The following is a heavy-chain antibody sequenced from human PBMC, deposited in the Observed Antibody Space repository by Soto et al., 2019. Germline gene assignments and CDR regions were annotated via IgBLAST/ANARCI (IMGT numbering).Heavy chain of an antibody. J-gene: IGHJ6*02. CDR2: IWYDVSNK. Sequence: GGSLRLSCAASGFTFSSYGMHWVRQAPGKGLEWVADIWYDVSNKYYADSVKGRFTISRDNSKNTLYLQMNSLRAEDTAVYYCAIPLKNSSSWAYGMDVWLQGTKVTVSS. CDR3: AIPLKNSSSWAYGMDV. D-gene: IGHD6-13*01. V-gene: IGHV3-33*01. CDR1: GFTFSSYG.